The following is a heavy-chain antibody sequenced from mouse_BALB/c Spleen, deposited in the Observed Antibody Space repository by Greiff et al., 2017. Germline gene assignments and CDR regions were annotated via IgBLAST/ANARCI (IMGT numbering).Heavy chain of an antibody. CDR2: INPYNDGT. CDR3: ARAHYRYDDYYAMDY. D-gene: IGHD2-14*01. V-gene: IGHV1-14*01. Sequence: VQLQQSGPELVKPGASVKMSCKASGYTFTSYVMHWVKQKPGQGLEWIGYINPYNDGTKYNEKFKGKATLTSDKSSSTAYMELSSLTSEDSAVYYCARAHYRYDDYYAMDYWGQGTSVTVSS. J-gene: IGHJ4*01. CDR1: GYTFTSYV.